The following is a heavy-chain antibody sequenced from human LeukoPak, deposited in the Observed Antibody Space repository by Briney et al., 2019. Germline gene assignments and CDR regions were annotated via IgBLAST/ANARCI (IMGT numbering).Heavy chain of an antibody. CDR1: GFMLHDYA. D-gene: IGHD6-19*01. Sequence: SGVSLSLSCAAPGFMLHDYAIQWVRQAPGKGLEGVSLISGDGGSTFYADSVKGRFTISRDNSKNSLYLQMNSLRSDDTALYYCARESESSGWYDYWGQGTLVTVSS. J-gene: IGHJ4*02. CDR2: ISGDGGST. CDR3: ARESESSGWYDY. V-gene: IGHV3-43*02.